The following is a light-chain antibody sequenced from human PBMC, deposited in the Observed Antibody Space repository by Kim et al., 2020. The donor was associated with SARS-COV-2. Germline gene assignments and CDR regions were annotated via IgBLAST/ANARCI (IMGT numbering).Light chain of an antibody. CDR2: AAS. CDR1: QSFTGNY. V-gene: IGKV3-20*01. CDR3: QQYGSPPDA. Sequence: EIVLTQSPGTLSLSPGERATLSCRASQSFTGNYLAWYQQKPGQAPRLLIYAASSRATGIPDRFSGSGSGTDFTFTISRLEPEDSAVYYCQQYGSPPDAFGQGTKLEIK. J-gene: IGKJ2*01.